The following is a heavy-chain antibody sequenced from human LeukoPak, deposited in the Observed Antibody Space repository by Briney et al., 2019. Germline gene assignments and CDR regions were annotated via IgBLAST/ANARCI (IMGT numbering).Heavy chain of an antibody. CDR1: GFTFSSYS. J-gene: IGHJ4*02. CDR3: ARSRGYCSSTSCYYFDY. D-gene: IGHD2-2*01. CDR2: IISSSSYI. V-gene: IGHV3-21*01. Sequence: GGSLRLSCAASGFTFSSYSMNWVRQPPGKGLEWVSSIISSSSYIYYADSVKGRFTISRDNAKNSLYLQMNSLRAEDTAVYYCARSRGYCSSTSCYYFDYWGQGTLVTVSS.